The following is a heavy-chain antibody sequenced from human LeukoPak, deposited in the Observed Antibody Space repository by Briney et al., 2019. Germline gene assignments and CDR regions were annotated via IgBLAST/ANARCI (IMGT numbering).Heavy chain of an antibody. V-gene: IGHV4-4*07. CDR3: AREAYYYDSSGYYHAFDI. D-gene: IGHD3-22*01. J-gene: IGHJ3*02. CDR2: IYTSGST. CDR1: GGSISSYY. Sequence: SETLSLTCTVSGGSISSYYWSWIRQPAGKGLEWIGRIYTSGSTNYNPSLKSRVTISVDTAKNQFSLKLSSVTAADTAVYYCAREAYYYDSSGYYHAFDIWGQGTMVTVSS.